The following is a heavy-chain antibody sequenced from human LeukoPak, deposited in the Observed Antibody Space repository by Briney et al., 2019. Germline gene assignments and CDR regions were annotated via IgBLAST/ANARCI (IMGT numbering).Heavy chain of an antibody. CDR1: GFTFSSYA. J-gene: IGHJ4*02. Sequence: GGSLRLSCAASGFTFSSYAMHGVRDAPGKGLEWVAVISYDGSNKYCADSVKGRLPICRDNSKSTLYLQMNSLRAEDTAVYYCARDRRFANHDYWGQGTLVTVSS. V-gene: IGHV3-30-3*01. D-gene: IGHD3-16*01. CDR2: ISYDGSNK. CDR3: ARDRRFANHDY.